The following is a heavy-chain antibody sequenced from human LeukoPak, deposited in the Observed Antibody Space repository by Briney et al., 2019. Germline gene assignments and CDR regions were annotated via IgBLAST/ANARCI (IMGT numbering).Heavy chain of an antibody. V-gene: IGHV1-2*02. CDR3: ARSSPPTYYHFYYYMDV. CDR1: GYTFTSYY. CDR2: INPSSGGA. D-gene: IGHD6-13*01. Sequence: ASVKVSCKASGYTFTSYYMHWVRQAPGQGLEWMGWINPSSGGAKYAQNFQGRVFMTTDTSISTAYMELSSLRSDDTAVYYCARSSPPTYYHFYYYMDVWGKGSTVTVSS. J-gene: IGHJ6*03.